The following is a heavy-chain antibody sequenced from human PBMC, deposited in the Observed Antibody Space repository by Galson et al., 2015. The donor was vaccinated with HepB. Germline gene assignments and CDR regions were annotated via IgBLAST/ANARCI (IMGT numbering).Heavy chain of an antibody. CDR3: ARFDCRSISCWGWFDS. D-gene: IGHD2-2*01. CDR1: GGSIGNYY. CDR2: IQYSGNT. Sequence: ETLSLTCTVSGGSIGNYYWNWIRQPPGKGLEWIAYIQYSGNTRYNPSLESRVTMSIDTSKNRFSLKVSSVTAADTAVYYCARFDCRSISCWGWFDSWGQGTLVTVSS. V-gene: IGHV4-59*01. J-gene: IGHJ5*01.